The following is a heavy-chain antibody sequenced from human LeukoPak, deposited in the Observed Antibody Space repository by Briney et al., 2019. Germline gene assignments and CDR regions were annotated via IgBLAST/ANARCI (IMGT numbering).Heavy chain of an antibody. D-gene: IGHD3-10*01. CDR1: GYTFTSYA. J-gene: IGHJ6*02. CDR3: ARDSGTYGSGSYYYYGMDV. Sequence: ASVKVSCKASGYTFTSYAMNWVRQAPGQGLEWMGWINTNTGNPTYAQGFTGRFVFSLDTSVSTAYLQISSLKAEDTAVYYCARDSGTYGSGSYYYYGMDVWGQGTTVTVSS. CDR2: INTNTGNP. V-gene: IGHV7-4-1*02.